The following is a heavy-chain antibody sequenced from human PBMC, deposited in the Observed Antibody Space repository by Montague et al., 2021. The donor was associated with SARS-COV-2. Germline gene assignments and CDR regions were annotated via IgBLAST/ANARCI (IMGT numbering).Heavy chain of an antibody. CDR2: IWYDGSNK. CDR3: ARDHGFPRYMDV. J-gene: IGHJ6*03. CDR1: GFTFSSYG. Sequence: SLRLSCAASGFTFSSYGMHWVRQAPGKGLEWVAVIWYDGSNKYYADSVKGRFTISRDNSKNTLYLQMNSLRAEDTAVYYCARDHGFPRYMDVWGKGTTVTVSS. V-gene: IGHV3-33*01.